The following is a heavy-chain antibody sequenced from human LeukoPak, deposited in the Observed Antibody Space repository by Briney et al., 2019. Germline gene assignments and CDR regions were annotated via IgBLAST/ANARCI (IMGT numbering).Heavy chain of an antibody. D-gene: IGHD3-22*01. CDR2: IYHSGST. J-gene: IGHJ5*02. CDR3: ARHGNYYDTSQSDP. V-gene: IGHV4-39*01. Sequence: SETLSLTCTVSGGSISSSSYYWGWIRQPPGKGLEWIGSIYHSGSTYYNPSLKSRVTISVDTSKNQFSLKLSSVTAADTAVYYCARHGNYYDTSQSDPWGQGTLVTVSS. CDR1: GGSISSSSYY.